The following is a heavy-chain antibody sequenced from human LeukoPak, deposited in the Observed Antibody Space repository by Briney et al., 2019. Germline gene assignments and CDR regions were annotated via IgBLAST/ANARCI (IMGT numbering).Heavy chain of an antibody. Sequence: GASVKVSCKASEHTFSNYDINWVRQAAGQGLEWVGWVNPNSGNTGYAQKFQGRVTMTRNTSIRTAYMELSSLTSEDTAVYYCARATGSGSPRGVSYYYYGMDVWGQGTTVTVSS. CDR2: VNPNSGNT. V-gene: IGHV1-8*01. CDR1: EHTFSNYD. J-gene: IGHJ6*02. CDR3: ARATGSGSPRGVSYYYYGMDV. D-gene: IGHD3-10*01.